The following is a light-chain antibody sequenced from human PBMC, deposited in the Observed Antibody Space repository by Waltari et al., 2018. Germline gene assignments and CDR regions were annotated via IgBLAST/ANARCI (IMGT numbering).Light chain of an antibody. Sequence: QSALTQPASVSGSPGQSITISCTGTNNDVGAPKFVSWYHQHPGRAPQLMSYDVTERPSGISYRFSGSKSANTASLTISGLLPEDEAIYYCCSFTATHTLLFGGGTTVTVL. J-gene: IGLJ2*01. CDR2: DVT. CDR1: NNDVGAPKF. V-gene: IGLV2-14*03. CDR3: CSFTATHTLL.